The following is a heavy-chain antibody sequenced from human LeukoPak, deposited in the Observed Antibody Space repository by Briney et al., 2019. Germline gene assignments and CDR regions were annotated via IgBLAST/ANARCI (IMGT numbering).Heavy chain of an antibody. Sequence: GESLRLSCAASGFTFSSYAMSWVRQAPGKGLEWVSTFSGTSSTSYADAVKGRVTISRDNSKNTLYLQMNSLRAEDTAVYYCAKLKQWQPQRYFFEYWGQGALFSVAS. D-gene: IGHD6-19*01. CDR1: GFTFSSYA. V-gene: IGHV3-23*01. J-gene: IGHJ4*02. CDR2: FSGTSST. CDR3: AKLKQWQPQRYFFEY.